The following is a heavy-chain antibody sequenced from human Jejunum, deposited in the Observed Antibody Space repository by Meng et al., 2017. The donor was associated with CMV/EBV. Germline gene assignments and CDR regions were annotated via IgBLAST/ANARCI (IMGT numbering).Heavy chain of an antibody. Sequence: QITLKASGPTLVKPNQTLTLTCTFSGFSLSPSEVGVGWIRQPPGKALEWLAVIYWDDDKRYSPSLKSRLTITKDTSKNQVVLTLTNMDPVDTATYYCALFTRSWFDPWGQGTLVTVSS. CDR1: GFSLSPSEVG. V-gene: IGHV2-5*02. CDR2: IYWDDDK. J-gene: IGHJ5*02. D-gene: IGHD2-2*01. CDR3: ALFTRSWFDP.